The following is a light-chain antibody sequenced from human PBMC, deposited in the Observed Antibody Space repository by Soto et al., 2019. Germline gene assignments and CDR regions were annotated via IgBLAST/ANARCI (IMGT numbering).Light chain of an antibody. V-gene: IGKV3-20*01. CDR2: DAS. CDR3: QQYGSSPFT. CDR1: QSVSSGH. Sequence: EIVLTQAPGTLSLSPGERGTLSCRASQSVSSGHLAWYQQKAGQAPRLLIYDASSRATGIPDRFSGSGSGTDCTLTISRLEPEDFAVYYCQQYGSSPFTFGGGTKVDIK. J-gene: IGKJ4*01.